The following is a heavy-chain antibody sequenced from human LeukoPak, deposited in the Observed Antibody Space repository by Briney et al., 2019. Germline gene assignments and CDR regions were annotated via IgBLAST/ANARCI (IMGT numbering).Heavy chain of an antibody. J-gene: IGHJ4*02. CDR3: AKSGHYSSSWTIDY. CDR2: ISGSGGST. V-gene: IGHV3-23*01. D-gene: IGHD6-13*01. CDR1: GFTFSSYA. Sequence: GGSLRLSCAASGFTFSSYAMSWVRQAPGKGLEWVSAISGSGGSTYYADSVKGRFTISRDNSKNTLYLQMNSLRAEDTAVYYCAKSGHYSSSWTIDYWGQGTLVTVSS.